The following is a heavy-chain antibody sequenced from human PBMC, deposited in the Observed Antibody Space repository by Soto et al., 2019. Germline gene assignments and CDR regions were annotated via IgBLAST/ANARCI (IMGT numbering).Heavy chain of an antibody. CDR2: INSDGSST. Sequence: EVQLVESGGGLVQPGGSLRLSCAASGFTFSSYWMHWVRQAPGKGLVWVSRINSDGSSTSYADSVKGRFTISRDNAKNTMYLQMNGLRAEDTAVYYCAGVYYGGWYFDLWGRGTLVTVSS. V-gene: IGHV3-74*01. CDR1: GFTFSSYW. D-gene: IGHD4-17*01. J-gene: IGHJ2*01. CDR3: AGVYYGGWYFDL.